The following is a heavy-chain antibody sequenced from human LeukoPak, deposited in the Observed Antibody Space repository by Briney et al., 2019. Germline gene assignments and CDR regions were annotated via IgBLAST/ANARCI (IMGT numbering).Heavy chain of an antibody. J-gene: IGHJ6*02. V-gene: IGHV4-4*07. CDR3: ARVSPIPAAASSYYFAMDV. CDR1: GGSISSYY. D-gene: IGHD6-25*01. Sequence: PSETLTLTCTVSGGSISSYYWSWIRQPAAKGLEWIGRIYSSGTTTYNPSFKSRVTMSLGTSNNQLSLKLTSVTAADTAVYYCARVSPIPAAASSYYFAMDVGGQVTTVTVSS. CDR2: IYSSGTT.